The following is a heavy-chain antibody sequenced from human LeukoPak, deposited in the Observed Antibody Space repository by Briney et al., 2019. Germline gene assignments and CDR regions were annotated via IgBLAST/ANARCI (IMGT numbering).Heavy chain of an antibody. D-gene: IGHD1-26*01. CDR2: IYSGGST. CDR1: GFTVSSNY. J-gene: IGHJ4*02. CDR3: AKDRSIGTYYTFDH. V-gene: IGHV3-53*01. Sequence: PGGSLRLSCAASGFTVSSNYMSWVRQAPGKGLEWVSVIYSGGSTYYADSVEGRFTVSRDNSKNSLYLQMSSLTAADTAVYYCAKDRSIGTYYTFDHWGQGTLVTVSS.